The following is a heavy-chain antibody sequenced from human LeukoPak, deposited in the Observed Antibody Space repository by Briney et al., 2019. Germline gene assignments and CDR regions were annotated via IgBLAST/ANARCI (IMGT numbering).Heavy chain of an antibody. D-gene: IGHD2-21*02. V-gene: IGHV4-39*07. CDR2: IYYSGST. CDR1: GGSISSSSYY. Sequence: SETLSLTCTVSGGSISSSSYYWGWIRQPPGKGLEWIGSIYYSGSTYYNPSLKSRVTISVDTSKNQFSLKLSSVTAADTAVYYCARVYCYSDRFCLNFDYWGQGTLVTVSS. J-gene: IGHJ4*02. CDR3: ARVYCYSDRFCLNFDY.